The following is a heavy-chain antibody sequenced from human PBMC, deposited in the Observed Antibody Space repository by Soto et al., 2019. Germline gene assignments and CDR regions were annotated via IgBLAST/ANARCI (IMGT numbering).Heavy chain of an antibody. CDR1: GFTFSSYS. D-gene: IGHD6-13*01. CDR2: ISSSSSYI. CDR3: ARVGRYSSTQSYYYGMDV. J-gene: IGHJ6*02. V-gene: IGHV3-21*01. Sequence: PGGSLRLSCAASGFTFSSYSMNWVRQAPGKGLEWVSSISSSSSYIYYADSVKGRFTISRDNAKNSLYLQMNSLRAEDTAVYYCARVGRYSSTQSYYYGMDVWGQGTTVTVSS.